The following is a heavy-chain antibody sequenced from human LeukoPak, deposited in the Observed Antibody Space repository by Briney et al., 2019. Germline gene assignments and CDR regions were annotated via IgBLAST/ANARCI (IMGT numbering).Heavy chain of an antibody. J-gene: IGHJ5*02. CDR1: GCTFSRYA. CDR2: IGSSGSYT. V-gene: IGHV3-21*01. CDR3: AREDYSSGNPTIDT. Sequence: GGSLRLSCAASGCTFSRYAMKWVRQAPGKGLEWVSCIGSSGSYTYYADSVKGRFTISRDNAKDSLYLQMDSLRAEDGAVYYCAREDYSSGNPTIDTWGQGTLVTVSS. D-gene: IGHD3-10*01.